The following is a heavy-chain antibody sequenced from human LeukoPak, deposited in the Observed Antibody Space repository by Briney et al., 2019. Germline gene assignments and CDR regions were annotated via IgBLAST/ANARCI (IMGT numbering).Heavy chain of an antibody. CDR2: ISAYNGNT. D-gene: IGHD3-22*01. Sequence: EASVKVSCKASGYTFTSYGISWVRQAPGQGLEWVGWISAYNGNTNYAQKLQGRVTMTTDTATSTAYMEMRSLRSDDTAVYYCARAYYYDSSGYGTLDPWGQGTLVTVSS. CDR1: GYTFTSYG. J-gene: IGHJ5*02. CDR3: ARAYYYDSSGYGTLDP. V-gene: IGHV1-18*01.